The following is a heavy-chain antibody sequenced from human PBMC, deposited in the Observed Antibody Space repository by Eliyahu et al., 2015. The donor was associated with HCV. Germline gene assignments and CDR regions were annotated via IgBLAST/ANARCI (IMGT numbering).Heavy chain of an antibody. CDR3: ARVSGSYFRGYYYGMDV. J-gene: IGHJ6*02. Sequence: EVQLVESGGGLVQPGGSLSLSCAASGLXFXPXSMNWSRRXPGKGVXWVSYISSSSSTIYSTDSVKGRFTISRDDAKNSLYLQMNSLRAEDTAVYYCARVSGSYFRGYYYGMDVWGQGTTVTVSS. CDR1: GLXFXPXS. D-gene: IGHD1-26*01. CDR2: ISSSSSTI. V-gene: IGHV3-48*01.